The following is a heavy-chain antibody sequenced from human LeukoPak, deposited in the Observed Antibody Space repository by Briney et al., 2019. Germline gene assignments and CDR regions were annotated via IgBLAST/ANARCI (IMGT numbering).Heavy chain of an antibody. Sequence: RGSLRLSCAASGFTFSSYAMSWVRQAPGKGLEWVSAISGSGGSTYYADSVKGRFTISRDNSKNTLYLQMNSLRAEDTAVYYCAKASGESYCTNGVCYTDYFDYWGQGTLVTVSS. D-gene: IGHD2-8*01. CDR1: GFTFSSYA. CDR2: ISGSGGST. CDR3: AKASGESYCTNGVCYTDYFDY. V-gene: IGHV3-23*01. J-gene: IGHJ4*02.